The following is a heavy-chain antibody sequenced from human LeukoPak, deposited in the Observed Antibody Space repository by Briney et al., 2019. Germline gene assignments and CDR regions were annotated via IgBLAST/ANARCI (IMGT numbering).Heavy chain of an antibody. V-gene: IGHV1-3*02. CDR2: TNAGNGNT. D-gene: IGHD6-6*01. Sequence: ASVKVSCKASGYTFTSYAMHWVRQAPGQRLEWMGWTNAGNGNTKYSQEFQGRVTITRDTSASTAYMELSSLRSEDMAVYYCARIRGVLSSSDFYFDYWGQGTLVTVSS. CDR3: ARIRGVLSSSDFYFDY. J-gene: IGHJ4*02. CDR1: GYTFTSYA.